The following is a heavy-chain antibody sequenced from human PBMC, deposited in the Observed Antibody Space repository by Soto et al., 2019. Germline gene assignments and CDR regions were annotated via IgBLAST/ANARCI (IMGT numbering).Heavy chain of an antibody. J-gene: IGHJ4*02. CDR1: GFTFSHYA. Sequence: PGGSLRLSCAASGFTFSHYAMHWVRQSPGKGLEWVAVVSDGGYNKFYFDSVKGRFTVFRDDSKQTLDLQMNDLRPEDTAIYFCARESVAGFDWGQGARVTVYS. CDR3: ARESVAGFD. V-gene: IGHV3-30*04. D-gene: IGHD6-19*01. CDR2: VSDGGYNK.